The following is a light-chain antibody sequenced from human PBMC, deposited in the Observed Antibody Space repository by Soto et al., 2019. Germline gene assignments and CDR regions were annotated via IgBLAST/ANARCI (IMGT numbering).Light chain of an antibody. V-gene: IGLV2-8*01. CDR2: EVS. Sequence: QAVLTQPPSASGSPGQSVTISCTGTSSDVGGYNYVSWYQQHPGKAPKLMIYEVSKRPSGVPDRFSGSKSGNTAPLTVSGLQAEDEADYYCSSYAGSNNLVFGGGTKLTLL. CDR1: SSDVGGYNY. CDR3: SSYAGSNNLV. J-gene: IGLJ2*01.